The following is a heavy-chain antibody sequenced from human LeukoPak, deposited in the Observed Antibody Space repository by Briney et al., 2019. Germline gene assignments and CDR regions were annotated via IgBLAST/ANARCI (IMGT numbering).Heavy chain of an antibody. CDR2: ISSSGSTI. D-gene: IGHD3-22*01. CDR1: GFTFSSYE. CDR3: ARPNYYDSSGYYAY. V-gene: IGHV3-48*03. J-gene: IGHJ4*02. Sequence: GGSLRLTCAASGFTFSSYEMNWVRQAPGKGLEWVSYISSSGSTIYYADSVKGRFTISRDNAKNSLYLQMNSLRAEDTAVYYCARPNYYDSSGYYAYWGQGTLVTVSS.